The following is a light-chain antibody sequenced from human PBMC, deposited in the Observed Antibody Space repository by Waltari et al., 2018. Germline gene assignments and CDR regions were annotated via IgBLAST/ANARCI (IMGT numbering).Light chain of an antibody. V-gene: IGLV4-69*01. CDR3: QTGGFGIWV. Sequence: QLMLTQSPSASASLGASVKLTCTLSSGHSSYAIAWHQQQPGKGPRYLMKVNSDGSHIKGDGIPERFSGSSSGAERYLTISSLQSEDEADYYCQTGGFGIWVFGGGTKLTVL. J-gene: IGLJ3*02. CDR1: SGHSSYA. CDR2: VNSDGSH.